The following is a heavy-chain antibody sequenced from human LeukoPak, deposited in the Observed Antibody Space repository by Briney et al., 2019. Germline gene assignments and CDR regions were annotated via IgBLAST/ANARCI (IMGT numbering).Heavy chain of an antibody. CDR3: ARVEEDLSLAY. V-gene: IGHV3-53*01. Sequence: GGTLRLSCAASGFTFSNHGMSWVRQAPGKGLEWVSVIYSGGSTYYADSVKGRFTISRDNYKNTVYLQMSSLRAEDTGVYYCARVEEDLSLAYWGQGTPVTVSS. D-gene: IGHD2-15*01. CDR1: GFTFSNHG. CDR2: IYSGGST. J-gene: IGHJ4*02.